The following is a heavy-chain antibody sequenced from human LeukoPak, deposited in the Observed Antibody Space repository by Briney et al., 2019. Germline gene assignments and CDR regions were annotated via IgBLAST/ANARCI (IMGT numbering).Heavy chain of an antibody. D-gene: IGHD3-22*01. Sequence: GGSLRLSGAASGFTFSSYAMSWVRQAPGKGLEWVSAISGSGGSTYYADSVKGRFTISRDNSKNTLYLQMNSLRAEDTAVYYCARAYYYDSSATPDYWGQGTLVTVSS. CDR2: ISGSGGST. CDR1: GFTFSSYA. J-gene: IGHJ4*02. V-gene: IGHV3-23*01. CDR3: ARAYYYDSSATPDY.